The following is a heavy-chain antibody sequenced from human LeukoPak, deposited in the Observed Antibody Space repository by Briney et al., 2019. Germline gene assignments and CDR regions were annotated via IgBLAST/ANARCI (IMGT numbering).Heavy chain of an antibody. D-gene: IGHD1-26*01. CDR3: ARRDGSQGWFDP. J-gene: IGHJ5*02. Sequence: NASETLSLTCTVSGGSIRSSSYYWGWIRQPPGKGLEWIGSIYYSGSTYYNPSLKSRVTISVDTSKNQFSLKLSSVTAADTAVYYCARRDGSQGWFDPGGQGTLVTVSS. CDR2: IYYSGST. V-gene: IGHV4-39*01. CDR1: GGSIRSSSYY.